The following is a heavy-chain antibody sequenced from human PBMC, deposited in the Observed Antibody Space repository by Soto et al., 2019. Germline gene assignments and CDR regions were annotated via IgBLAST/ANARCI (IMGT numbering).Heavy chain of an antibody. J-gene: IGHJ3*02. CDR3: AHPRGYGVFDAYDI. Sequence: PGGSLRLSCAASGFTFGDHAMSWVRQAPGKGLEWVSALTPSGGETYYADSVKGRFTISRDNSRNALYLQMNSLRIEDTAVYYCAHPRGYGVFDAYDIWGQGTMVTVSS. CDR2: LTPSGGET. D-gene: IGHD4-17*01. CDR1: GFTFGDHA. V-gene: IGHV3-23*01.